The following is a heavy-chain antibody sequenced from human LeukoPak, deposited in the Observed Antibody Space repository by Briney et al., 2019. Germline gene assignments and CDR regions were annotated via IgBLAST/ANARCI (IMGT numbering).Heavy chain of an antibody. CDR2: IYYSGST. D-gene: IGHD4-17*01. Sequence: PSETLSLTXTVSGGSIRGYYWSWIRQPPEKGLEWIGNIYYSGSTNYNPSLKSRVTISVDTSKNQCSLKLTSVTAADTAVYYCARARYGDYGFFYAFDIWGQGTMVTVSS. CDR1: GGSIRGYY. J-gene: IGHJ3*02. V-gene: IGHV4-59*01. CDR3: ARARYGDYGFFYAFDI.